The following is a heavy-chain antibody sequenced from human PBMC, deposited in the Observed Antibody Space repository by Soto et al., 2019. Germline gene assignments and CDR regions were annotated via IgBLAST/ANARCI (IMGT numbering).Heavy chain of an antibody. Sequence: PSETLSLTCTVSGGSISSSSYYWGWIRQPPGKGLEWIGSIYYSGSTYYNPSLKSRVTISADTSKNQFSLKLSSVSAADTAVYYCARHVLDTAMVIDYWGQGTLVTVSS. CDR1: GGSISSSSYY. CDR3: ARHVLDTAMVIDY. J-gene: IGHJ4*02. V-gene: IGHV4-39*01. D-gene: IGHD5-18*01. CDR2: IYYSGST.